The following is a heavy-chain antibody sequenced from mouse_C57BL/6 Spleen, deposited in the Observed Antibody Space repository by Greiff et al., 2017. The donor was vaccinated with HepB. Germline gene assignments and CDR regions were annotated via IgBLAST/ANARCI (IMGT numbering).Heavy chain of an antibody. CDR1: GFTFSSYA. V-gene: IGHV5-9-1*02. D-gene: IGHD1-1*02. Sequence: EVKLVESGEGLVKPGGSLKLSCAASGFTFSSYAMSWVRQTPEKRLEWVAYISSGGDYIYYADTVKGRFTISRDNARNTLYLQMSSLKSEDTAMYYCTRAGSFRWYFDVWGTGTTVTVSS. CDR3: TRAGSFRWYFDV. CDR2: ISSGGDYI. J-gene: IGHJ1*03.